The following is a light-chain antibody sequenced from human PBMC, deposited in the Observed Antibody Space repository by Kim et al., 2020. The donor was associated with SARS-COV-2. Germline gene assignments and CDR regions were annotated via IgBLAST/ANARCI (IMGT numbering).Light chain of an antibody. Sequence: QSALSQPASVSGSPGQSITISCTGTNFDFGNYNYVSWYQQHPGKAPQLIIYDVTERPSGVSNRFSGSKSGYTASLTISGLQAEDQADYYCSSRITSSPWVFGGGTQLTVL. CDR3: SSRITSSPWV. CDR2: DVT. V-gene: IGLV2-14*03. CDR1: NFDFGNYNY. J-gene: IGLJ3*02.